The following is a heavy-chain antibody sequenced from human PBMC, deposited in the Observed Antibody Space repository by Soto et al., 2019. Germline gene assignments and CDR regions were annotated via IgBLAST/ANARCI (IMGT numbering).Heavy chain of an antibody. CDR1: GGSISSYY. J-gene: IGHJ4*02. CDR2: IYYSGTT. V-gene: IGHV4-59*01. Sequence: QVQLQESGAGLVKPSETLSLTCTVSGGSISSYYWSWIRQPPGKGLEWIAYIYYSGTTNYNPSLKSRVTIAVDTSKHQFPLKRRSVAAADTAVYYCARARGSYIDYWGQGTLVTVSS. D-gene: IGHD2-15*01. CDR3: ARARGSYIDY.